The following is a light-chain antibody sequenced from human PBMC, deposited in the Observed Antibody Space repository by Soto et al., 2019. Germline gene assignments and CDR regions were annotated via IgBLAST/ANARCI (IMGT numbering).Light chain of an antibody. CDR2: GAS. CDR1: QSVSSN. V-gene: IGKV3-15*01. J-gene: IGKJ2*01. Sequence: EIVMTQSPATLSVSPGERATLSCRASQSVSSNLAWYQQKPGQAPRLLIYGASTRATGIPARFSGSGSETDFTLTISSLQSEDLAVYYCQQYNSWPPYTFGQGTKLEIK. CDR3: QQYNSWPPYT.